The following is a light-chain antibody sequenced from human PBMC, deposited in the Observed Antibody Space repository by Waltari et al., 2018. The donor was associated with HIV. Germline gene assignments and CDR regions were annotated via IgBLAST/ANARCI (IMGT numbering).Light chain of an antibody. V-gene: IGLV2-8*01. CDR3: SSFANRDGFYVL. J-gene: IGLJ2*01. Sequence: QSALTQPPSASGSPGQSVTLPCTGTNSDIGTYDYASWYQQHPGKAPKLVISEVTKRPSGVSDRFSGSKSGNTAFLTVSGLQAEDEADYYCSSFANRDGFYVLFGGGTRLTVL. CDR1: NSDIGTYDY. CDR2: EVT.